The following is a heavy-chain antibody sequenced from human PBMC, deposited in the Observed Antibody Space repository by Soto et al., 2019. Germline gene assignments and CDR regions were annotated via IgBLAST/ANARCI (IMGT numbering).Heavy chain of an antibody. CDR3: ARDDPYCSSTSCYAFDGYGMDV. J-gene: IGHJ6*02. CDR2: ISSSSSTI. D-gene: IGHD2-2*01. CDR1: GFTFSSYS. V-gene: IGHV3-48*02. Sequence: PGGSLRLSCAAPGFTFSSYSMNWVRQAPGKGLEWVSYISSSSSTIYYADSVKGRFTISRDNAKNSLYLQMNSLRDEDTAVYYCARDDPYCSSTSCYAFDGYGMDVWGQGTTVTVSS.